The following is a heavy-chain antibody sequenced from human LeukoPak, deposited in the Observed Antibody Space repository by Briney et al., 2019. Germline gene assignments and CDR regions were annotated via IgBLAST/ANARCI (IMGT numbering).Heavy chain of an antibody. CDR2: IYTSGTT. J-gene: IGHJ4*02. D-gene: IGHD6-13*01. Sequence: SETLSLTCTVSGGSISSYFWSWFRQPAGKGLEWIGRIYTSGTTNYNPSLKSRVTMSMDTSKNQFSLKLSSVTAADTAVYYCARDISSSPTYFDYWGQGTLVTVSS. CDR1: GGSISSYF. V-gene: IGHV4-4*07. CDR3: ARDISSSPTYFDY.